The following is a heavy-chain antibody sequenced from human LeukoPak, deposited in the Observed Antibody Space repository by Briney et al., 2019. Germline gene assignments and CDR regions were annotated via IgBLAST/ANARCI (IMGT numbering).Heavy chain of an antibody. Sequence: GESLKISCKGSGYSFTSYWISWVRQMPGKGLEWIGRIDPSDSYTNYSPSFQGHVTISADKSISTAYLQWSSLKASDTAMYYCARHPEDNWNYLNRGAFDIWGQGTMVTVSS. CDR1: GYSFTSYW. CDR3: ARHPEDNWNYLNRGAFDI. J-gene: IGHJ3*02. V-gene: IGHV5-10-1*01. D-gene: IGHD1-7*01. CDR2: IDPSDSYT.